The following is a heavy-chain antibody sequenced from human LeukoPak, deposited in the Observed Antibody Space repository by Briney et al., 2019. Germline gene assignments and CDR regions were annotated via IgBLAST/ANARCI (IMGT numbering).Heavy chain of an antibody. D-gene: IGHD2-15*01. CDR3: AREVNEPASTDAFDI. CDR2: IYHSGSA. Sequence: PSETLSLTCTVSGGSISSDNYFWSWIRQHPGKGLEWLGYIYHSGSAYHNPSLKSRLTISVDTSKNQFSLKLNSVIAADTAVYYCAREVNEPASTDAFDIWGQGTMVTVSS. V-gene: IGHV4-31*03. J-gene: IGHJ3*02. CDR1: GGSISSDNYF.